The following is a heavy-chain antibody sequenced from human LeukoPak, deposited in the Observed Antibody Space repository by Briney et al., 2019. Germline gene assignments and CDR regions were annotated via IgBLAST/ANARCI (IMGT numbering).Heavy chain of an antibody. Sequence: SETLSLTCTVSGYSISSGYYWGWIRQPPGKGLEWIGSIYHSGSTYSNPSLKSRVTISVDTSKNHFSLKLTSVTAADTAVYYCARNIAAAAPYYFDYWGREPWSPSPQ. J-gene: IGHJ4*02. CDR1: GYSISSGYY. V-gene: IGHV4-38-2*02. CDR3: ARNIAAAAPYYFDY. D-gene: IGHD6-13*01. CDR2: IYHSGST.